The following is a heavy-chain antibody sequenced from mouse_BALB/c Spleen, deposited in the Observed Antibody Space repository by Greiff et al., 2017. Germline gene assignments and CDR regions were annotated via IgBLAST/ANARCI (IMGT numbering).Heavy chain of an antibody. D-gene: IGHD2-4*01. J-gene: IGHJ3*01. Sequence: EVKLMESGGDLVKPGGSLKLSCAASGFTFSSYGMSWVRQTPDKRLEWVATISSGGSYTYYPDSVKGRFTISRDNAKNTLYLQMSSLKSEDTAMYYCASYDYDGVAYWGQGTLVTVSA. CDR2: ISSGGSYT. V-gene: IGHV5-6*01. CDR3: ASYDYDGVAY. CDR1: GFTFSSYG.